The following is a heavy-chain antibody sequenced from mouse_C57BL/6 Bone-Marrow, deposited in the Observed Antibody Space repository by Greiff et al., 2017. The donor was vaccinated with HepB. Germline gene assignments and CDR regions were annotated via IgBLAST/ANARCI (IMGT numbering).Heavy chain of an antibody. CDR3: ARLVGQGY. V-gene: IGHV5-6*01. Sequence: VQLKESGGDLVKPGGSLKLSCAASGFTFSSYGMSWVRQTPDKRLEWVATISSGGSYTYYPDSVKGRFTISRDNAKNTLYLQMSSLKSEDTAMYYCARLVGQGYWGQGTTLTVSS. CDR1: GFTFSSYG. D-gene: IGHD3-3*01. CDR2: ISSGGSYT. J-gene: IGHJ2*01.